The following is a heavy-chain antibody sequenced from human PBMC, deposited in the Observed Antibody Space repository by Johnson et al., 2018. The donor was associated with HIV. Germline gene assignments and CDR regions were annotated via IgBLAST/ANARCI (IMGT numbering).Heavy chain of an antibody. CDR3: AKANYYVYAFDI. V-gene: IGHV3-30*18. CDR2: ISYDGSNK. J-gene: IGHJ3*02. Sequence: QVQLVESGGGVVQPGRSLRLSCAASGFTFSSYGMHWVRQAPGKGLEWVAVISYDGSNKYSADSVKGRFTISRDNSKNTLYLQMNSLRAEDTAMYYCAKANYYVYAFDIWGQGTMVTVSS. CDR1: GFTFSSYG. D-gene: IGHD3-10*02.